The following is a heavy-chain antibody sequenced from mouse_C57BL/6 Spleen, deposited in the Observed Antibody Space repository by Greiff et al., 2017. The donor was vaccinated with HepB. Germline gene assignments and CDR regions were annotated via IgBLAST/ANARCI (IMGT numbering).Heavy chain of an antibody. D-gene: IGHD1-1*01. Sequence: LQQSGPELVKPGASVKISCKASGYSFTDYNMNWVKQSNGKSLEWIGVINPNYGTTSYNQKFKGKATLTVDQSSSTAYMQLNSLTSEDSAVYYCARSGITTVVARTGYFDVWGTGTTVTVSS. V-gene: IGHV1-39*01. CDR3: ARSGITTVVARTGYFDV. CDR1: GYSFTDYN. J-gene: IGHJ1*03. CDR2: INPNYGTT.